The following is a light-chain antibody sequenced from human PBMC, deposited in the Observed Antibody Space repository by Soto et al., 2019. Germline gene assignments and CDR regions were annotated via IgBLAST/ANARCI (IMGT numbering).Light chain of an antibody. Sequence: DIQMTQSPSSLSASVGDRVTITCRASQSINSDLNWYQQKPGKAPKLLIYAASSLQSGVPSRFRGCGSGTDFTLTISSLQPEDLATYYCQQGYSTPQTFGQGTKVEIK. V-gene: IGKV1-39*01. CDR3: QQGYSTPQT. J-gene: IGKJ1*01. CDR1: QSINSD. CDR2: AAS.